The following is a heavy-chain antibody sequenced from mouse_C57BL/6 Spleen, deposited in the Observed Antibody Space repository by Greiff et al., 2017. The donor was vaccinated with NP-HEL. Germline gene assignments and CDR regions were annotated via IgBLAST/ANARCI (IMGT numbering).Heavy chain of an antibody. J-gene: IGHJ3*01. D-gene: IGHD2-3*01. CDR1: GYTFTSYT. CDR2: INPSSGYT. CDR3: ARYDGYYAGAY. Sequence: VQLQQSGAELARPGASVKMSCKASGYTFTSYTMHWVKQRPGQGLEWIGNINPSSGYTKYNQKFKDKATLTADKSSSTAYMQLSSLTSEDSAVYYCARYDGYYAGAYWGQGTLVTVSA. V-gene: IGHV1-4*01.